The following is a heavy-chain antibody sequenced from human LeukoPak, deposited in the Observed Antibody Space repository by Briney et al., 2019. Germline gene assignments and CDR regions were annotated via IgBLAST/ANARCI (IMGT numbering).Heavy chain of an antibody. Sequence: SVKVSCKASGGTFSSYAISWVRQAPGQGLEWMGGIIPIFGTANYAQKLQGRVTMTTDTSTSTAYMELRSLRSEDTAVYYCARDMVYCSGGSCPTGMDVWGQGTTVTVSS. J-gene: IGHJ6*02. V-gene: IGHV1-69*05. CDR3: ARDMVYCSGGSCPTGMDV. CDR1: GGTFSSYA. CDR2: IIPIFGTA. D-gene: IGHD2-15*01.